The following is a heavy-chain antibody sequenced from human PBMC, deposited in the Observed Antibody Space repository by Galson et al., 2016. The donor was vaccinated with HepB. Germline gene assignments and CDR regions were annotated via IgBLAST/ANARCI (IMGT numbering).Heavy chain of an antibody. J-gene: IGHJ4*02. CDR1: GGSISTRSYF. Sequence: SETLSLTCFVSGGSISTRSYFWGWIRQPPGKGLEWIGSVYYSENAYYNPSLKSRLAMSVDTSKNQFSLKLSSVTAADTAIYYCARDPDNSGWYFDYWGQGTLVTVSS. CDR2: VYYSENA. CDR3: ARDPDNSGWYFDY. V-gene: IGHV4-39*07. D-gene: IGHD6-19*01.